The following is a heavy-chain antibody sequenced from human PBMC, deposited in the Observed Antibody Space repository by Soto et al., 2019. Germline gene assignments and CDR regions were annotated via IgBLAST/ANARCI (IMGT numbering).Heavy chain of an antibody. CDR1: GFTFSSYA. V-gene: IGHV3-30-3*01. J-gene: IGHJ3*02. D-gene: IGHD4-17*01. Sequence: GGSLRLSCAASGFTFSSYAMHWVRQAPGKGLEWVAVISYDGSNKYYADSVKGRFTISRDNSKNTLYLQMNSLRAEDTAVYYCARDYYGDYDDAFDIWGQGTMVTVSS. CDR3: ARDYYGDYDDAFDI. CDR2: ISYDGSNK.